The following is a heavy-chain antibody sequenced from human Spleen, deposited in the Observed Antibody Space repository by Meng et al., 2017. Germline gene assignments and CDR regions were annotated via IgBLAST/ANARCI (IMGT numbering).Heavy chain of an antibody. CDR3: ARGPTTMAHDFDY. CDR2: INHSGST. Sequence: QVQLQQWGAGPWRPSETLSLTFVVSGGSFSDYYWSWIRQPPGKGLEWIGEINHSGSTNYNPSLESRATISVDTSQNNLSLKLSSVTAADSAVYYCARGPTTMAHDFDYWGQGTLVTVSS. V-gene: IGHV4-34*01. CDR1: GGSFSDYY. J-gene: IGHJ4*02. D-gene: IGHD4-11*01.